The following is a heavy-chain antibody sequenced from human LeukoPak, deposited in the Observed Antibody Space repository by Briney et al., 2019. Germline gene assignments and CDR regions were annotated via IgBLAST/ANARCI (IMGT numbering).Heavy chain of an antibody. V-gene: IGHV3-21*01. CDR3: AREDIVVVPAALGFDY. J-gene: IGHJ4*02. CDR2: ISSSSSYI. D-gene: IGHD2-2*01. CDR1: GFTFSSYS. Sequence: GGSLRLSCAASGFTFSSYSMNWVRQAPGKGLEWVSSISSSSSYIYYADSVKGRFTISRDNAKNSLYLQMNSLRAEDTAVYYCAREDIVVVPAALGFDYWGQGTLVTVSS.